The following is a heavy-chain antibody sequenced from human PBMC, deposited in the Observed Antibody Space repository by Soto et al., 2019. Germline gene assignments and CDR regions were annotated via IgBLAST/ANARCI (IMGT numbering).Heavy chain of an antibody. CDR1: GGSISSSSYF. J-gene: IGHJ4*02. Sequence: PSETLSLTCSVSGGSISSSSYFWGWIRQPPGKGLEWIGSMYYSGSTYYNPSLKSRVTISVDTSKNQFSLKLSSVTAADTAVYYCARQVVDGTVAGTGSFDYWGQGTLVTVSS. CDR3: ARQVVDGTVAGTGSFDY. CDR2: MYYSGST. D-gene: IGHD6-19*01. V-gene: IGHV4-39*01.